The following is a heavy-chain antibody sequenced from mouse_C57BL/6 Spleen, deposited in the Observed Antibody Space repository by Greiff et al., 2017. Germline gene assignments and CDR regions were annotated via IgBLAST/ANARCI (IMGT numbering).Heavy chain of an antibody. V-gene: IGHV5-9*01. CDR3: ARQKIYDEGLDY. Sequence: EVQLQESGGGLVKPGGSLKLSCAASGFTFSSYTMSWVRQTPEKRLEWVATISGGGGNTYYPDSVKGRFTISRDNAKNTLYLQMSSLRSEDTALYYCARQKIYDEGLDYWGQGTTLTVSS. D-gene: IGHD2-3*01. CDR2: ISGGGGNT. CDR1: GFTFSSYT. J-gene: IGHJ2*01.